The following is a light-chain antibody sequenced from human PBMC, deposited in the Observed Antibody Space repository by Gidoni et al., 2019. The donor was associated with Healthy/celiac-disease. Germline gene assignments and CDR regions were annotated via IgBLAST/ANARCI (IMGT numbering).Light chain of an antibody. CDR2: GAS. V-gene: IGKV3-20*01. CDR1: QNVSSSY. Sequence: EIVLTQSPVTLSFAPGERATLSCRASQNVSSSYLSWYQQKPGQAPKLLIYGASNRATGIPDRFSGSGSGTDFTLTISRLEPEDIAVYYCQQYGSSPRTFGQGTKVEIK. CDR3: QQYGSSPRT. J-gene: IGKJ1*01.